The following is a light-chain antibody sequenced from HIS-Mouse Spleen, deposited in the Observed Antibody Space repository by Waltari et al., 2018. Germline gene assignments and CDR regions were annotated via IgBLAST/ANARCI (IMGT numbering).Light chain of an antibody. CDR1: QSVLYSSNTKNY. CDR3: QQYYSTPYT. V-gene: IGKV4-1*01. Sequence: DIVMTHSPDSLAVSLGERATINCKSSQSVLYSSNTKNYLAWYQQKPGQPPKLLIYWASTRESGVPDRFSGSGSGTDFTLTISSLQAEDVAVYYCQQYYSTPYTFGQGTKLEIK. J-gene: IGKJ2*01. CDR2: WAS.